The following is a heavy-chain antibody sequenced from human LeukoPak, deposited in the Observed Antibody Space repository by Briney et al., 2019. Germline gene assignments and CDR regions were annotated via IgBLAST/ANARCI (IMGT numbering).Heavy chain of an antibody. Sequence: SETLSLTCTVSGGSISSYYWSWIRQPPGKGLEWIGYIYYSGSTNYNPSLKSRVTISVDTSKNQFSLKLSSVTAADTAVYYCAREIPGGRLDYWGQGTLVTVSS. V-gene: IGHV4-59*01. CDR1: GGSISSYY. D-gene: IGHD1-14*01. CDR3: AREIPGGRLDY. CDR2: IYYSGST. J-gene: IGHJ4*02.